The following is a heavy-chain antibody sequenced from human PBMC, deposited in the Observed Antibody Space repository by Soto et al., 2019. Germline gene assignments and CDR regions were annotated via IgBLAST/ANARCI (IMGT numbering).Heavy chain of an antibody. V-gene: IGHV1-69*13. CDR2: IIPIFGTA. J-gene: IGHJ4*02. D-gene: IGHD3-22*01. CDR1: GGTFSSYA. Sequence: VASVKVSCKASGGTFSSYAISWVRQAPGQGLEWMGGIIPIFGTANYAQKFQGRVTITADESTSTAYMELSSLRSEDTAVYYCARDPWGGYDSSGPNREPFDYWGQGTLVTVSS. CDR3: ARDPWGGYDSSGPNREPFDY.